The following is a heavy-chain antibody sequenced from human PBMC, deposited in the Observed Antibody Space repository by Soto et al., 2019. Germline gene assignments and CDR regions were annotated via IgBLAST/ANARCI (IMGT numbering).Heavy chain of an antibody. CDR3: AGLLWFGEPNNSSDP. Sequence: SETLSLTCTVSGGSISSYYWSWIRQPPGKGLERIGYIYYSGSTNYNPSLKSRVTISVDTSKNQFSLKLSSVTAADTAVYYCAGLLWFGEPNNSSDPWGQGTLVTVSS. V-gene: IGHV4-59*08. CDR2: IYYSGST. J-gene: IGHJ5*02. D-gene: IGHD3-10*01. CDR1: GGSISSYY.